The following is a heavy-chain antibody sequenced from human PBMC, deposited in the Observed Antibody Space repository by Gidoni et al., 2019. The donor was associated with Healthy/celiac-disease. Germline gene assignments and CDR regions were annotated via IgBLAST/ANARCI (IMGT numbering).Heavy chain of an antibody. D-gene: IGHD2-15*01. V-gene: IGHV3-7*03. CDR3: ARDLLYCSGGSCYSRDAFDI. Sequence: EVQLVESGGGLVQPGGSLRLACADSGFTFSSYWKSGVRQAPGKGLEWVANIKQDRSEKYYVDSVKGRFTISRDNAKNSLYLQMNSLRAEDTAVYYCARDLLYCSGGSCYSRDAFDIWGQGTMVTVSS. CDR1: GFTFSSYW. CDR2: IKQDRSEK. J-gene: IGHJ3*02.